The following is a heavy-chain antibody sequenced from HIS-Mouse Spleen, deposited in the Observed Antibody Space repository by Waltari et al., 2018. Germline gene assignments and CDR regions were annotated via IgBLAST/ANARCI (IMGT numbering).Heavy chain of an antibody. CDR3: ARDAGSGGTFLDY. Sequence: QVQLVESGGGVVQPGRSLRLSCAASGFTFSSYGMHWVRQAPGKGLEWVAVIWYDGRNKYYADSVKGRFTISRDNSKNTLYLQMNSLRAEDTAVYYCARDAGSGGTFLDYWGQGTLVTVSS. V-gene: IGHV3-33*01. J-gene: IGHJ4*02. D-gene: IGHD6-19*01. CDR1: GFTFSSYG. CDR2: IWYDGRNK.